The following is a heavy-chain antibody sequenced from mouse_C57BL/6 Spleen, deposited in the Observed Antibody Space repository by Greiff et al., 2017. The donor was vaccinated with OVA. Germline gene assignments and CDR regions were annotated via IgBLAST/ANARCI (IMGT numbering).Heavy chain of an antibody. V-gene: IGHV1-72*01. CDR2: IDPNSGGT. D-gene: IGHD1-1*01. CDR3: AREDTTVVADYAMDY. J-gene: IGHJ4*01. CDR1: GYTFTSYW. Sequence: QVQLQQPGAELVKPGASVKLSCKASGYTFTSYWMPWVKQRPGRGLEWIGRIDPNSGGTKYNEKFKSKATLTVDKPSSTAYMQLSSLTSEDSAVDYCAREDTTVVADYAMDYWGQGTSVTVSS.